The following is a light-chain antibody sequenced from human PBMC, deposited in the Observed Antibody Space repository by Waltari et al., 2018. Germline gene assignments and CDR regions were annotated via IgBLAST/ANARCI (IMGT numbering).Light chain of an antibody. Sequence: IQMTQSPSSLSASVGDRVTITCPASQSISSYLNWYQQKPGKAPKPLSYAAYSLQSGVPSRFSGSGSGTDFTLTISSLQPEDFATYYCQQSYSTPYTFGQVTKLEIK. CDR1: QSISSY. CDR3: QQSYSTPYT. V-gene: IGKV1-39*01. CDR2: AAY. J-gene: IGKJ2*01.